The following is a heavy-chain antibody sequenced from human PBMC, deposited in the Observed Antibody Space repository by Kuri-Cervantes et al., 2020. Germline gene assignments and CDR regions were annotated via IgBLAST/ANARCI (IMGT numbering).Heavy chain of an antibody. CDR1: GFTFSSYG. D-gene: IGHD2-15*01. V-gene: IGHV3-30*18. CDR2: IAYDGSNK. J-gene: IGHJ4*02. Sequence: GGSLRLSCAASGFTFSSYGMHWVRQAPGKGLEWVAVIAYDGSNKYYADSVKGRFTISRDNSKNTLYLQMNSLRAEDTALYYCAKDTCIGGSCYSYYFDYWGQGTLVTVSS. CDR3: AKDTCIGGSCYSYYFDY.